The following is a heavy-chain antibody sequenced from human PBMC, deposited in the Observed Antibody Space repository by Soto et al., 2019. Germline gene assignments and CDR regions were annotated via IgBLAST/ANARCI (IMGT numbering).Heavy chain of an antibody. D-gene: IGHD3-10*01. CDR1: GYTFTNYD. CDR3: VRVYGEIDY. Sequence: QVQLVQSGAEVKKPGASVKFSCKTSGYTFTNYDINWVRQATGQGLEWMGWINPKSGNTGYAQQFQGRVIMTRSTSISTAYMELSSLRSEDTAVYYCVRVYGEIDYWGQGTLVTVSS. CDR2: INPKSGNT. J-gene: IGHJ4*02. V-gene: IGHV1-8*01.